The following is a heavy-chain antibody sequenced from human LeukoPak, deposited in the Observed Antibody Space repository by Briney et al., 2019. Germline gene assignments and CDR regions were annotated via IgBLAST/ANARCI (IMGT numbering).Heavy chain of an antibody. CDR2: IYHSGST. D-gene: IGHD1-7*01. J-gene: IGHJ4*02. CDR1: GYSISSGYY. Sequence: SETLSLTCTVSGYSISSGYYWGWIRQPPGKGLEWIGRIYHSGSTYYNPSLKSRVTISVDTSKNQFSLKLNSVTAADTAVYYCARGHNWNYGGFDYWGQGTLVTVSS. CDR3: ARGHNWNYGGFDY. V-gene: IGHV4-38-2*02.